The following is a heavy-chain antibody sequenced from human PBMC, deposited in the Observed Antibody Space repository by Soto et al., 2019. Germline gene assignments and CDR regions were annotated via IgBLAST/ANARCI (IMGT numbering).Heavy chain of an antibody. Sequence: SETLSLTCTVSGGSISSYYWSWIRQPPGKGLEWIGYIYYSGSTNYNPSLKSRVTISVDTSKNQFSLKLGSVTAADTAVYYCERGLGSSSVWGQGTLVTVSS. CDR3: ERGLGSSSV. CDR1: GGSISSYY. D-gene: IGHD6-6*01. V-gene: IGHV4-59*01. CDR2: IYYSGST. J-gene: IGHJ1*01.